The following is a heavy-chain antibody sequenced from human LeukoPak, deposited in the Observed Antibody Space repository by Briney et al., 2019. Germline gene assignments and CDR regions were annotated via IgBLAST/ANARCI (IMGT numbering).Heavy chain of an antibody. CDR1: GYTFTGYY. D-gene: IGHD1-26*01. J-gene: IGHJ6*03. V-gene: IGHV1-2*02. CDR2: INPNSGGT. CDR3: ARGWDLHAYSLYYYYYMDV. Sequence: EASVKVSCKASGYTFTGYYMHWVRQAPGQGLEWMGWINPNSGGTNYAQKFQGRVTMTSDTSISTAYMELSRLRSDDTAVYYCARGWDLHAYSLYYYYYMDVWGKGTTVTVSS.